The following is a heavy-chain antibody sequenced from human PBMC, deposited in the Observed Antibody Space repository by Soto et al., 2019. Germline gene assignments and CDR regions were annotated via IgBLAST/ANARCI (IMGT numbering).Heavy chain of an antibody. D-gene: IGHD3-10*01. CDR3: ARALRGDY. CDR1: GGTFTNFY. CDR2: IYYNGNT. J-gene: IGHJ4*02. V-gene: IGHV4-59*01. Sequence: QVQLQESGPGLVKPSETLSLTCTVSGGTFTNFYWSWIRQPPGKGLEWIGYIYYNGNTNYNPSLKSRVSMSVDTSKNQFSLNLTSVTAADTAVYYYARALRGDYWGQGSLVIVSS.